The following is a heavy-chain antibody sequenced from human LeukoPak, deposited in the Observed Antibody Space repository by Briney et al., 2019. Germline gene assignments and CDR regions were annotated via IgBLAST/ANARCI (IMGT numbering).Heavy chain of an antibody. J-gene: IGHJ4*02. CDR3: ARGGEPPFDY. Sequence: KFQGRVTITRDTSASTAYMELSSLRSEDTAVYYCARGGEPPFDYWGQGTLVTVSS. V-gene: IGHV1-3*01. D-gene: IGHD3-10*01.